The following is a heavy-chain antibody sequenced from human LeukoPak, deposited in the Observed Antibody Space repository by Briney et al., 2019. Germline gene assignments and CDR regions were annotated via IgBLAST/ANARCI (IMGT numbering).Heavy chain of an antibody. CDR2: IIPIFGTA. J-gene: IGHJ6*03. CDR3: ARARTTRTGTTYYYYYMDV. CDR1: GGTFSSYA. D-gene: IGHD1-7*01. V-gene: IGHV1-69*05. Sequence: ASVKVSCKASGGTFSSYAISWVRQAPGQGLEWMGGIIPIFGTANYAQKFQGRVTITTDESTSTAYMELSSLRSEDTAVYYCARARTTRTGTTYYYYYMDVWGKGTTVTVSS.